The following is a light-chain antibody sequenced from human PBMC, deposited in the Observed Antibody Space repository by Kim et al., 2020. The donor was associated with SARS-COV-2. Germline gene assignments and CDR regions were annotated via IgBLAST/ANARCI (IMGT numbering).Light chain of an antibody. CDR2: GNT. CDR1: NSNIGAGFH. CDR3: QSYDRILTGFMI. V-gene: IGLV1-40*01. J-gene: IGLJ2*01. Sequence: ISCTGGNSNIGAGFHVHWYQHRPGTTPKLLIYGNTNRPSEVPDRFSGSTSGTSASLAITGLQAEDEADYYCQSYDRILTGFMIFGGGTKVTVL.